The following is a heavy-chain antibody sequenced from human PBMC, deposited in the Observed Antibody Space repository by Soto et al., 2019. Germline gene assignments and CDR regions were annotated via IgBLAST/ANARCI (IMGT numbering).Heavy chain of an antibody. J-gene: IGHJ6*02. CDR1: GFTFSDYY. CDR3: ARDEGLWGGNSRNYYYGMDV. V-gene: IGHV3-11*01. Sequence: QVQLVESGGGLIKPGGSLRLSCAASGFTFSDYYMSWIRQAPGKGLEWVSYISSSGSTIYYADSVKGRFTISRDNAKNSLYLQMNSLRAEDTAVYYCARDEGLWGGNSRNYYYGMDVWGQGTTVTVSS. CDR2: ISSSGSTI. D-gene: IGHD3-3*01.